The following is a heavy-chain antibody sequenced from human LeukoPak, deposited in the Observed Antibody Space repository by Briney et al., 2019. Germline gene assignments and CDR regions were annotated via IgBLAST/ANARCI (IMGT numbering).Heavy chain of an antibody. Sequence: SETLSLTCTVSGGSISSYYWSWIRQPPGKGLEWIGYIYTNGSTNYNPSLKSRVTISVDTSKNQFSLKLSSVTAADTAVYYCARHFLGYDYWGQGTLVTVSS. D-gene: IGHD2-15*01. J-gene: IGHJ4*02. CDR1: GGSISSYY. CDR2: IYTNGST. V-gene: IGHV4-4*09. CDR3: ARHFLGYDY.